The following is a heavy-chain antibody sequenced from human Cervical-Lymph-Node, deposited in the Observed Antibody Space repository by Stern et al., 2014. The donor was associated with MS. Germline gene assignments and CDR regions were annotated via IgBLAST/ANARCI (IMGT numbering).Heavy chain of an antibody. CDR2: FDPEDGET. CDR3: ATDRGVK. J-gene: IGHJ4*02. V-gene: IGHV1-24*01. D-gene: IGHD3-10*01. Sequence: QVQLVQSGAEVKKPGASVTVSCNVAGHPLSELAMHWLRQLPTRGLEWMGQFDPEDGETVYAQQFQGRLSMTEDTSTGTAYMTLTALRSEDTAVYYWATDRGVKWGPGTLVTVSS. CDR1: GHPLSELA.